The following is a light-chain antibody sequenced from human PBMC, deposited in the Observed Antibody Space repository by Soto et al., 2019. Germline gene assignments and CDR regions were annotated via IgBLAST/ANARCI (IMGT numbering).Light chain of an antibody. CDR2: LNS. CDR1: SSNIGAGYD. CDR3: QSNDNSPSGLM. V-gene: IGLV1-40*01. Sequence: QSVLTQTPSVSGAPGQRVTISCTGSSSNIGAGYDVHWYQQLPGTAPKLLIYLNSNRPSGVPDRFSGSKSGTSASLAITRLQAEDDADYFCQSNDNSPSGLMFGGGTKLTVL. J-gene: IGLJ3*02.